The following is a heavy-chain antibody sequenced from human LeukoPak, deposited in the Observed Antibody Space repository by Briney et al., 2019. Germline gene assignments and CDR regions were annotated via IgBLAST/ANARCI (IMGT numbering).Heavy chain of an antibody. CDR2: IYSGGST. CDR1: GFTVSSNY. CDR3: ARDGYYDSSGYEGDY. D-gene: IGHD3-22*01. Sequence: PGGSLRLSCAASGFTVSSNYMSWVRQAPGKGLEWVSAIYSGGSTYYADSVKGRFTISRDNSKNTLYLQMNSLRAEDTAVYYCARDGYYDSSGYEGDYWGQGTLVTVSS. V-gene: IGHV3-53*01. J-gene: IGHJ4*02.